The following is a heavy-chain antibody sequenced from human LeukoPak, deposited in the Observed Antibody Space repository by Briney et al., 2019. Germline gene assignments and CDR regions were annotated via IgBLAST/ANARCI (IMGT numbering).Heavy chain of an antibody. CDR1: GYTFTTYD. J-gene: IGHJ4*02. V-gene: IGHV1-8*01. Sequence: ASVKVSCKASGYTFTTYDINWVRQATGQGLEWMGWMNPNSGNTGYAQKFQGRVTMNRNTSISTAYMELSSLRSEDTAVYYCARGRRAAAGTYTGDFWGQGTLVTVSS. D-gene: IGHD6-13*01. CDR2: MNPNSGNT. CDR3: ARGRRAAAGTYTGDF.